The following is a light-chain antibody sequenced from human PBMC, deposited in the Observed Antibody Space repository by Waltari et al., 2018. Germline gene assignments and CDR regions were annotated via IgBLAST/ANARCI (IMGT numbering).Light chain of an antibody. Sequence: DIQMTQSPSSLSASVGDRVTITCRATESINTWLAWYQQKPGKAPKLLIYKAVNLESGVPSRFSGSGSGTEFTLSISNLQPDDFATYYCQQYKRPPWTFGRGTKVDI. CDR1: ESINTW. J-gene: IGKJ1*01. V-gene: IGKV1-5*03. CDR3: QQYKRPPWT. CDR2: KAV.